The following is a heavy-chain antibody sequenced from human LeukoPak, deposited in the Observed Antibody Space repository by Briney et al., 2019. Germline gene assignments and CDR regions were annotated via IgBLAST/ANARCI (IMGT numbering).Heavy chain of an antibody. CDR3: AVAPGDY. CDR1: GYTFTDYY. CDR2: INPNSDYT. J-gene: IGHJ4*02. V-gene: IGHV1-2*02. Sequence: ASVKVSCKASGYTFTDYYIHWVRQAPGQGLEWMGWINPNSDYTFYAQKFQGRVTLTRDTSISTVYMELTTLTSDDTALYYWAVAPGDYWGQGTLVSVSA. D-gene: IGHD2-21*01.